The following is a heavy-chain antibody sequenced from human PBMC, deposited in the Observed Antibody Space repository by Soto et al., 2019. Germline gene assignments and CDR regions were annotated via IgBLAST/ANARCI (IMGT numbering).Heavy chain of an antibody. CDR1: GGTFSMYA. D-gene: IGHD2-2*01. Sequence: SVKVSCKDSGGTFSMYAISCVVQAPLQWRDGMGGIIPIFGTANYAQKFQGRVTITADKSTSTAYMELSSLRSEDTAVYYCAMMGYCSSTSCSYYYYGMDVWGQGTTVTVSS. CDR3: AMMGYCSSTSCSYYYYGMDV. V-gene: IGHV1-69*06. CDR2: IIPIFGTA. J-gene: IGHJ6*02.